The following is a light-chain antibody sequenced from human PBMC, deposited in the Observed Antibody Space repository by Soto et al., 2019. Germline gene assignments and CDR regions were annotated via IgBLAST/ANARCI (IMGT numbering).Light chain of an antibody. CDR1: QTITTW. J-gene: IGKJ1*01. Sequence: DIRVTHSPPTLSASVGDRVTITCRASQTITTWMAWYQQKPGKAPKLLVYDASTLQSGVATRFSGSGSGTEFTLIISGLQPEDSATYYCQQYTNTNNPWMFGQGTKV. CDR3: QQYTNTNNPWM. V-gene: IGKV1-5*01. CDR2: DAS.